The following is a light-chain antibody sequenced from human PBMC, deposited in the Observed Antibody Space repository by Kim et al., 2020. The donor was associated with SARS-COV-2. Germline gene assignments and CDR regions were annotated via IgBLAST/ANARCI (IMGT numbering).Light chain of an antibody. Sequence: PGERASLSCRAGQSLSGEDLGWYQQTAGQPPGLLICGAASRAAGSPDRFSGSGSGTEVTRSISRLEREDVGGYDGQQYTRSRRADTVGQGTKL. J-gene: IGKJ2*01. CDR2: GAA. CDR3: QQYTRSRRADT. CDR1: QSLSGED. V-gene: IGKV3-20*01.